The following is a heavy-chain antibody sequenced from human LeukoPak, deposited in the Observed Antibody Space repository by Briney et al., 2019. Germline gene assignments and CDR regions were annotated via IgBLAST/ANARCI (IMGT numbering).Heavy chain of an antibody. CDR3: ARDGALWVGDFTFYFDS. CDR1: GYTFTNYD. D-gene: IGHD3-10*01. CDR2: ISVYNGNT. V-gene: IGHV1-18*01. Sequence: GASVKVSCKSSGYTFTNYDINWVRQAPGQGLEWMGWISVYNGNTNYAQKLQGRVTMTTDTSTSTAYMELTSLTSDDTAVYYCARDGALWVGDFTFYFDSWGQGSLVTVSS. J-gene: IGHJ4*02.